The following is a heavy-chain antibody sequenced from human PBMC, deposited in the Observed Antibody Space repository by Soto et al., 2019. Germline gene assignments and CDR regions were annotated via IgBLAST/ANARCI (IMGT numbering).Heavy chain of an antibody. Sequence: PGGSLRLSCAVSGFTFSGFWMTWVRQAPGKGLEWVANINHDGSEKYYVVSVKGRFTISRDNAKNSLYLQMNSLRAEDTAVYYCARDRYSYYDFWSGSLPYYYYGMDVWGQGTTVTVS. CDR1: GFTFSGFW. V-gene: IGHV3-7*01. D-gene: IGHD3-3*01. J-gene: IGHJ6*02. CDR3: ARDRYSYYDFWSGSLPYYYYGMDV. CDR2: INHDGSEK.